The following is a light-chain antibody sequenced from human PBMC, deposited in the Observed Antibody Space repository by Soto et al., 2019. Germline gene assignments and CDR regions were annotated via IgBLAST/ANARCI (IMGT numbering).Light chain of an antibody. Sequence: DIQMTQSTSTQSGSVGERVTITCRGSQTISSWLAGYQQKPGKAPKLLVYKASTLKSGVPSRFSGSGSGTESTLTINSLQPDDFATYYCQHYNSYSEAFGQGTKVDIK. CDR1: QTISSW. V-gene: IGKV1-5*03. J-gene: IGKJ1*01. CDR3: QHYNSYSEA. CDR2: KAS.